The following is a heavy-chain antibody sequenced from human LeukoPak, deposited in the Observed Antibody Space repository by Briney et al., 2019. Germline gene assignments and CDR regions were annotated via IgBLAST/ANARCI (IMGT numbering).Heavy chain of an antibody. V-gene: IGHV1-18*01. CDR2: ISAYNGNT. D-gene: IGHD2-2*02. Sequence: ASVKVSCKASGHTFTSYGISWVRQAPGQGLEWMGWISAYNGNTNYAQKLQGRVTMTTDTSTSTAYMELRSLRSDDTAVYYCARLVVVVVPAAIVDYYYYYMDVWGKGTTVTVSS. J-gene: IGHJ6*03. CDR3: ARLVVVVVPAAIVDYYYYYMDV. CDR1: GHTFTSYG.